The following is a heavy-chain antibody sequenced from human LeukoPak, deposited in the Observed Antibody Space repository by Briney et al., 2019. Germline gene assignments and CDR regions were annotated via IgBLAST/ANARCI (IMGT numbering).Heavy chain of an antibody. CDR2: ITSTSGDM. CDR3: ARAAGYGYDN. J-gene: IGHJ4*02. V-gene: IGHV3-21*05. D-gene: IGHD5-12*01. CDR1: GFTFKSYS. Sequence: GGSLRLSCAASGFTFKSYSMNWVRQAPGKGLEWVAFITSTSGDMFYADSVKGRFTISRDNAKNSLYLQMDSLRAEDTAVYYCARAAGYGYDNWGQGTLVSVSS.